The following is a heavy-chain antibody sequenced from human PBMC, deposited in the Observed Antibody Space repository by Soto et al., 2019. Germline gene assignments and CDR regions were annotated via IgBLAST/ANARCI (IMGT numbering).Heavy chain of an antibody. D-gene: IGHD3-16*02. V-gene: IGHV1-18*01. CDR1: GYTFTSYG. J-gene: IGHJ5*02. CDR3: GRAPRYDYVWGSYRPNWFDP. Sequence: QVQLVQSGAEVKKPGASVKVSCKASGYTFTSYGISWVRQAPGQGLEWMGWISAYNGKTNYAQKLQGRVIMTTDTSTSTAYMELRSLRSDDTAVYYCGRAPRYDYVWGSYRPNWFDPWGQGTLVTVSS. CDR2: ISAYNGKT.